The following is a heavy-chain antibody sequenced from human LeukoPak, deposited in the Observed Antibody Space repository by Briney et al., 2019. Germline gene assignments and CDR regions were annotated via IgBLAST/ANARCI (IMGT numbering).Heavy chain of an antibody. J-gene: IGHJ3*02. CDR3: ARDGDALWFGELYGDAFDI. CDR2: ISGSGGST. V-gene: IGHV3-23*01. D-gene: IGHD3-10*01. CDR1: GVTFSSYA. Sequence: PGGSLXLSCAASGVTFSSYAMXWVREAPGKGXXXXSAISGSGGSTYYADSVKGRFTISRDNSKNTLYLQMNSLRAEDTAVYYCARDGDALWFGELYGDAFDIWGQGTMVTVSS.